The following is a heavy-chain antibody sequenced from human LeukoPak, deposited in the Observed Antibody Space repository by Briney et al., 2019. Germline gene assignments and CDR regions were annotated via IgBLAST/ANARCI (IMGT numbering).Heavy chain of an antibody. Sequence: GGSLRLSCTASGFTFSDYGMHWVRQPPGKGLEWVAIIWYDGSNKTYEDSVKGRFTISRDNSKNTLYLQMNSLRAEDTAVYYCAKDPAVAGTGDYWGQGTLVTVSS. CDR2: IWYDGSNK. J-gene: IGHJ4*02. CDR3: AKDPAVAGTGDY. CDR1: GFTFSDYG. D-gene: IGHD6-19*01. V-gene: IGHV3-30*02.